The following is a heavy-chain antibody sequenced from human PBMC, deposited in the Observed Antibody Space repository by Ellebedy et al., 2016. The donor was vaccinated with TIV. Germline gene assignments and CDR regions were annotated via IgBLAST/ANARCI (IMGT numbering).Heavy chain of an antibody. J-gene: IGHJ6*02. V-gene: IGHV1-24*01. Sequence: ASVKVSCXVSGYTLTELSMHWVRQAPGKGLEWMGGFDPEDGETIYAQKFQGRVTMTEDTSTDTAYMELSSLRSEDTAVYYCATGEWELNYYYGMDVWGQGTTVTVSS. CDR1: GYTLTELS. CDR2: FDPEDGET. CDR3: ATGEWELNYYYGMDV. D-gene: IGHD1-26*01.